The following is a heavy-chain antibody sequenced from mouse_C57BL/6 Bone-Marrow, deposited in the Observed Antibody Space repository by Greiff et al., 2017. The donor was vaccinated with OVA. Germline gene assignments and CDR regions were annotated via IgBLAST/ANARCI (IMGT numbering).Heavy chain of an antibody. Sequence: VQLQQSGAELVRPGSSVKMSCKTSGYTFTSYGINWVKQRPGQGLEWIGYICIGNGYTEYNEKFKGKATLTSDTSSSTAYMQLSSLTSEDSAIYFCARSRDEEVYAMDYWGQGTSVTVSS. CDR2: ICIGNGYT. V-gene: IGHV1-58*01. J-gene: IGHJ4*01. D-gene: IGHD3-3*01. CDR1: GYTFTSYG. CDR3: ARSRDEEVYAMDY.